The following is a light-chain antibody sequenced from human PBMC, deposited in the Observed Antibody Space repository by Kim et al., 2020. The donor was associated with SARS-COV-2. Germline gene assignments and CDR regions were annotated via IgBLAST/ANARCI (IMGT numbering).Light chain of an antibody. Sequence: GSTGDRVTSTCRASQGIISYLAWYQQKPGKAPKLLIYAASTLQSGVPSRFSGSGSGTDFTLTISCLQSEDFATYYCQQYYSYPLTFGGGTKVEIK. CDR1: QGIISY. CDR3: QQYYSYPLT. CDR2: AAS. V-gene: IGKV1-8*01. J-gene: IGKJ4*01.